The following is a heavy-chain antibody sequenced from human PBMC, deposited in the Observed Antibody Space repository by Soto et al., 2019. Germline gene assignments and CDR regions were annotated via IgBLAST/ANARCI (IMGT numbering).Heavy chain of an antibody. V-gene: IGHV1-3*01. CDR2: INAGDGST. D-gene: IGHD3-3*01. Sequence: ASVKVSCKASGYTFTSYALHWLRQAPGQGLEWMGWINAGDGSTKYSEHFQGRVTITLDTSATTVFVELTGLKSEDTALYYCARTEWFPHYFDYWGQGTLVTVSS. CDR3: ARTEWFPHYFDY. CDR1: GYTFTSYA. J-gene: IGHJ4*02.